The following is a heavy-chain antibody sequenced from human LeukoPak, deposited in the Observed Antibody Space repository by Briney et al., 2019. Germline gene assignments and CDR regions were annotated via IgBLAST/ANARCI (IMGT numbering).Heavy chain of an antibody. Sequence: GGSLRLSCAASGFTLSSYAMSWVRLALEEGLERVSAISGGGDNSYYADSVKGRFTISRDNSKNTLYLQMNSLRAEDTAVYYCARDRSSSGWYFDYWGQGTLVTVSS. CDR1: GFTLSSYA. V-gene: IGHV3-23*01. CDR2: ISGGGDNS. CDR3: ARDRSSSGWYFDY. J-gene: IGHJ4*02. D-gene: IGHD6-19*01.